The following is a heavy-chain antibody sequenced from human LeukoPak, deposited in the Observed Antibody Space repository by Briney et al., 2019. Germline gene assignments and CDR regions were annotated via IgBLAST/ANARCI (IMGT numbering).Heavy chain of an antibody. CDR1: GFTFSSYS. Sequence: GGSLRLSCAASGFTFSSYSMNWVRQAPGKGLEWVSSISSSSRYIYYADSVKGRFTISRDNAKNSLYLQMNSLRAEDTAVYYCARDSLTMIVGRQKRGLDYWGQGTLVTVSS. CDR2: ISSSSRYI. V-gene: IGHV3-21*01. CDR3: ARDSLTMIVGRQKRGLDY. J-gene: IGHJ4*02. D-gene: IGHD3-22*01.